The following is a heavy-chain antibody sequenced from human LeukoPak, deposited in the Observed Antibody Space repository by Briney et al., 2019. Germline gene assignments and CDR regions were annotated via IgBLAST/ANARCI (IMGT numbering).Heavy chain of an antibody. Sequence: GGSLRLSCAASGFTFSNAWMSWVRQAPGKGLEWVGRIKSKTDGGTTDYAAPVKGRFTISRDDSKNTLYPQMNSLKTEDTAVYCCTTDVQGVRGYWAFDIWGQGTMVTVSS. CDR1: GFTFSNAW. CDR2: IKSKTDGGTT. CDR3: TTDVQGVRGYWAFDI. V-gene: IGHV3-15*01. D-gene: IGHD3-10*01. J-gene: IGHJ3*02.